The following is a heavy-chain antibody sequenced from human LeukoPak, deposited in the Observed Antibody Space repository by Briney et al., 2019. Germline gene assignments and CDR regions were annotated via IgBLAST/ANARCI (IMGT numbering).Heavy chain of an antibody. J-gene: IGHJ5*02. CDR1: GGSISSGGYS. CDR3: AREGNWFDP. CDR2: IYHSGST. Sequence: SQTLSLTCAVSGGSISSGGYSWSWIRQPPGKGLEWIGYIYHSGSTYYNPSLKSRVTISVDRSKNQFSLKLSSVTAADTAVYYSAREGNWFDPWGQGTLVTVSS. V-gene: IGHV4-30-2*01.